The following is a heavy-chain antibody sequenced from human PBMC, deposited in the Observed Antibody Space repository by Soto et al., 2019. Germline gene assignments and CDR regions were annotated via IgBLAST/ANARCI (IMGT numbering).Heavy chain of an antibody. J-gene: IGHJ4*02. CDR1: GFTFSNYA. CDR2: ISGSGDYT. CDR3: AKDGYCTATSCFAGGEFDY. V-gene: IGHV3-23*01. Sequence: EVQLSESGGGLVQPGGSLRLSCAASGFTFSNYAMSWVRQAPGKGLEWISAISGSGDYTYYEDSVKGRFTVSRDNSKSTLYLQMNKLRAEDSATYYCAKDGYCTATSCFAGGEFDYWGQGTQATVSS. D-gene: IGHD2-2*01.